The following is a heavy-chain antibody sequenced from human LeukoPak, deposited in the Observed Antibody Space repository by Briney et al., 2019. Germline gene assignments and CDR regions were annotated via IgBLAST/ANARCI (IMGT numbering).Heavy chain of an antibody. V-gene: IGHV4-59*01. CDR3: AGYDHSNYLAY. CDR1: GGSIRSYF. CDR2: IYHSGNT. J-gene: IGHJ4*02. Sequence: KSSETLSLTCTLSGGSIRSYFWSLIRQPPGKGLEWIGEIYHSGNTNYNPSLKSRVTISLDTSKSQLSLTLSSLTAADTAMYFCAGYDHSNYLAYWGQGILVTVSS. D-gene: IGHD4-11*01.